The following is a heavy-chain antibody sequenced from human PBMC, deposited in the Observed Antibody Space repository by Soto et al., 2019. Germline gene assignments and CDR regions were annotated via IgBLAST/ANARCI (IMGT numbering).Heavy chain of an antibody. D-gene: IGHD2-15*01. CDR1: GYTFTSYG. CDR3: ARVGYCSGGSCYFHYYYGMDV. V-gene: IGHV1-18*01. J-gene: IGHJ6*02. Sequence: GASVKVSCKASGYTFTSYGISWVRQAPGQGLEWMGWISAYNGNTNYAQKLQGRVTMTTDTSTSTAYMELRSLRSDDTAVYYCARVGYCSGGSCYFHYYYGMDVWGQGTTVTVSS. CDR2: ISAYNGNT.